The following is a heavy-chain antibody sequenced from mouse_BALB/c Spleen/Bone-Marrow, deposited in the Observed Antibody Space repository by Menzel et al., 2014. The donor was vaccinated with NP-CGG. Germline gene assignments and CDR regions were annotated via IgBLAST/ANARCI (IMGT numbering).Heavy chain of an antibody. CDR3: TREPPNWGDY. D-gene: IGHD4-1*01. CDR1: GYTFTDYE. J-gene: IGHJ2*01. Sequence: VQLQQSGAELVRPGASVTLSCKASGYTFTDYEMHWVKQTPVHGLEWIGAIDPETGGTAYNQKFKGKATLTADKSSSTAYMELRSLTSEDSAVYYCTREPPNWGDYWGQGTTLTVSS. CDR2: IDPETGGT. V-gene: IGHV1-15*01.